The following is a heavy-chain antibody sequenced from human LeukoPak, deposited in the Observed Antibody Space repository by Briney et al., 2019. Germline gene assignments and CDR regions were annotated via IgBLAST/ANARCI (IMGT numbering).Heavy chain of an antibody. D-gene: IGHD5-18*01. CDR1: GYTFSSYG. CDR3: ARDSLSPDTAMVIDYYGMDV. J-gene: IGHJ6*02. Sequence: ASVKVSCKASGYTFSSYGISWVRQAPGQGLEWMGWISAYNGNTNYAQKLQGRVTMTTDTSTSTAYMELRSLRSDDTAVYYCARDSLSPDTAMVIDYYGMDVWGQGTTVTVSS. CDR2: ISAYNGNT. V-gene: IGHV1-18*01.